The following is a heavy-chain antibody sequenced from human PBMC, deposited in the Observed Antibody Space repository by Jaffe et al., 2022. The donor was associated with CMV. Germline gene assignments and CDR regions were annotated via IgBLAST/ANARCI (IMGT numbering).Heavy chain of an antibody. J-gene: IGHJ2*01. D-gene: IGHD3-22*01. CDR3: ARTPRAMIVVVISRDWYFDL. V-gene: IGHV3-7*01. CDR1: GFTFSSYW. CDR2: IKQDGSEK. Sequence: EVQLVESGGGLVQPGGSLRLSCAASGFTFSSYWMSWVRQAPGKGLEWVANIKQDGSEKYYVDSVKGRFTISRDNAKNSLYLQMNSLRAEDTAVYYCARTPRAMIVVVISRDWYFDLWGRGTLVTVSS.